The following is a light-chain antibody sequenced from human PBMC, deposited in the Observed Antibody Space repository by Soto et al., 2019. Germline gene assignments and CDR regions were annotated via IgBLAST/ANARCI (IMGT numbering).Light chain of an antibody. CDR3: QQSFRSPIT. CDR2: AAS. CDR1: HSIMTY. Sequence: DIQMTQTPISLSASVGDGVTITCRASHSIMTYLNWYQQKPGKAPKLLIYAASSLQSGVPSRFSGSGSGTEFTLTIRSLQPEDFATYYCQQSFRSPITFGQGTRLEIK. V-gene: IGKV1-39*01. J-gene: IGKJ5*01.